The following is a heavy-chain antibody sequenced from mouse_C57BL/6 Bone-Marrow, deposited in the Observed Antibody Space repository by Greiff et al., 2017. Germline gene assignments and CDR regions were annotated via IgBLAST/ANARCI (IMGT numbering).Heavy chain of an antibody. J-gene: IGHJ3*01. CDR1: GYTFTSYW. CDR2: IHPNSGST. V-gene: IGHV1-64*01. Sequence: QVQLKQPGAELVKPGASVKLSCKASGYTFTSYWMHWVKQRPGQGLEWIGMIHPNSGSTNYNEKFKSKATLTVYKSSSTAYMQLSSLTSEDSAVYSCAKDDYDGAWFAYWGQGTRVTVSA. D-gene: IGHD2-4*01. CDR3: AKDDYDGAWFAY.